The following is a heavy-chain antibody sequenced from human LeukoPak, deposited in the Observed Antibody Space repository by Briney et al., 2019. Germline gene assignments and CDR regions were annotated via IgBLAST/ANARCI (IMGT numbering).Heavy chain of an antibody. D-gene: IGHD1-26*01. CDR2: IYYSGST. Sequence: SETLSLTCTVSGGSISSYYWSCIRQPPGKGLEWIGYIYYSGSTNYNPSLKSRVTISVDTSKNQFSLKLSSVTAADTAVYYCASSRYGGSYYFDYWGQGTLVTDSS. CDR3: ASSRYGGSYYFDY. CDR1: GGSISSYY. J-gene: IGHJ4*02. V-gene: IGHV4-59*01.